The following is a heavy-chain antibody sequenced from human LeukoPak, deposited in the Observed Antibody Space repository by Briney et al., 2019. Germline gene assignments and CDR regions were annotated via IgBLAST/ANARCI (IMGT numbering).Heavy chain of an antibody. CDR2: ISYDGSNK. V-gene: IGHV3-30*18. Sequence: PGGSLRLSCAASGFTFSSYGMHWVRQAPGKGLEWVAVISYDGSNKYYADSVKGRFTISRDNSKNTLYLQMNSLRAEDTAVYYCAKDVRVVVSYYGMDVWGQGTTVTVSS. J-gene: IGHJ6*02. CDR1: GFTFSSYG. CDR3: AKDVRVVVSYYGMDV. D-gene: IGHD2-2*01.